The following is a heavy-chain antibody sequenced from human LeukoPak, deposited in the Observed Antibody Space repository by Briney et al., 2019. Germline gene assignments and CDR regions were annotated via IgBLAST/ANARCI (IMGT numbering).Heavy chain of an antibody. Sequence: PSETLSLTCAVYGGSFSGYYWSWIRQPPGKGLEWIRYIYTSGSTNYNPSLKSRVTISVDTSKNQFSLKLSSVTAADTAVYYCAIHATWTGGHWFDPWGQGTLVTVSS. CDR2: IYTSGST. D-gene: IGHD1-14*01. CDR1: GGSFSGYY. CDR3: AIHATWTGGHWFDP. V-gene: IGHV4-4*09. J-gene: IGHJ5*02.